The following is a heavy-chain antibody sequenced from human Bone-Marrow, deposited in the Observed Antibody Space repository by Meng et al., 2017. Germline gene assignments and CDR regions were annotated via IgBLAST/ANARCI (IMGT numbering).Heavy chain of an antibody. CDR1: GGSFSDYY. J-gene: IGHJ4*02. CDR3: ARLWGSSWYMEDY. V-gene: IGHV4-34*01. Sequence: GSLRLSCVVSGGSFSDYYWSWIRQPPGKGLEWIGEINHSGSTNYNPSLKSRVTISVDTSKNQFSLKLSSVTAADTAVYYCARLWGSSWYMEDYWGQGTLVTVSS. D-gene: IGHD6-13*01. CDR2: INHSGST.